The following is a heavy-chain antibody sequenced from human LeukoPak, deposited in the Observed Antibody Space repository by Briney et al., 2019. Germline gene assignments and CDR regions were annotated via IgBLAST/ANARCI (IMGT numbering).Heavy chain of an antibody. D-gene: IGHD1-20*01. J-gene: IGHJ4*02. CDR1: GGTLSSYA. CDR3: AKDMYNWNPTPPYIDY. CDR2: IIAIFGTE. V-gene: IGHV1-69*05. Sequence: ASVKVSCKASGGTLSSYAISWVRQAPGQGLEWMGRIIAIFGTETYAQKFQGRVTITTDESTSTAYMELSSLRPEDTAVYYCAKDMYNWNPTPPYIDYWGQGTLVTVSS.